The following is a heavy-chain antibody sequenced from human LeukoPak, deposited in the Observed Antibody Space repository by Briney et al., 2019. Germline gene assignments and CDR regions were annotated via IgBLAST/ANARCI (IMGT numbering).Heavy chain of an antibody. CDR3: VRGAYSSSWLNFDY. CDR1: GFTFSSYA. V-gene: IGHV3-30*04. Sequence: PGRSLRLSCAAYGFTFSSYAMHWVRQAPGKGLEWVAVISYDGSNKYYADSVKGRFTVSRDNSKNTLYLQMNSLRAEDTAVYYCVRGAYSSSWLNFDYWGQGTLVTVSS. J-gene: IGHJ4*02. CDR2: ISYDGSNK. D-gene: IGHD6-13*01.